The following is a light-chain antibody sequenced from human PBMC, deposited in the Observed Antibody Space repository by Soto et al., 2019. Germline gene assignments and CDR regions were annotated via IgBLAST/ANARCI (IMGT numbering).Light chain of an antibody. CDR2: GAS. CDR1: QSVASPY. V-gene: IGKV3-20*01. J-gene: IGKJ1*01. CDR3: QQYGNSPET. Sequence: EIVLTQSPGTLSLSPGERATLFCGASQSVASPYLAWYQQKPGQAPRLLIYGASSRAADIPNRFSASGSGTDFTLTISRLEPEDFAVYYCQQYGNSPETFGQGTKVEIK.